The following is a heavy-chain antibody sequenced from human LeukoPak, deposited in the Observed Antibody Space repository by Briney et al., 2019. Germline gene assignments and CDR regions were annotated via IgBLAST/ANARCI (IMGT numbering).Heavy chain of an antibody. V-gene: IGHV4-34*01. CDR3: ASRQLGTNRRLDF. D-gene: IGHD6-6*01. J-gene: IGHJ4*02. CDR2: ITHSGSA. Sequence: SETLSLTRAVYRGSFNAYYWSWIRQPPGKGLEWIGEITHSGSADSNPSLRSRVAMSVDTSKNQFSLRLSSVTAADTAVYYCASRQLGTNRRLDFWGQGTLVTVSS. CDR1: RGSFNAYY.